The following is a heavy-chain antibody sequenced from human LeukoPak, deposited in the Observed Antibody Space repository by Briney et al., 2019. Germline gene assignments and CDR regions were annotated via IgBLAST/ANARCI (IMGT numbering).Heavy chain of an antibody. D-gene: IGHD6-6*01. CDR2: IYYSGST. V-gene: IGHV4-38-2*02. J-gene: IGHJ4*02. CDR3: ARLNVGTARYDFDY. CDR1: DYYISSGHY. Sequence: SETLSLTCTVSDYYISSGHYWGWIRQPPGKGLEWIGIIYYSGSTYYNPSLKSRVTISVDMSKNQFSLKLSSVTAADTAVYYCARLNVGTARYDFDYWGQGTLVAVSS.